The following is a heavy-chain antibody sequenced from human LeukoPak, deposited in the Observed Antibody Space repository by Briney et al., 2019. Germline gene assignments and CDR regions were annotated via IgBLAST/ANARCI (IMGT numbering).Heavy chain of an antibody. D-gene: IGHD3-9*01. V-gene: IGHV4-59*01. CDR3: ARVITSVGDFDWLYFDY. CDR2: IYYSGST. Sequence: SETLSLTCTVSGGSISSYYWSWIRQPPGKGLEWIGYIYYSGSTNYNPSLKSRVTISVDTSKNQFSLKLSSMTAADTAVYYCARVITSVGDFDWLYFDYWGQGTLVTVSS. J-gene: IGHJ4*02. CDR1: GGSISSYY.